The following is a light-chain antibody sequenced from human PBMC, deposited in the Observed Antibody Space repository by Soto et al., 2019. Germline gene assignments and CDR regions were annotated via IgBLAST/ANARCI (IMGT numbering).Light chain of an antibody. CDR2: LDSDGSH. Sequence: QLVLTQSPSASASLGASVKLTCTLSSGHSSYAIAWHQQQPEKGPRYFMKLDSDGSHTKGDAIPGRFSGSSSGAARYLTISSLQSEDEADYYCQTWGTGIHVVFGGGTKLTVL. CDR1: SGHSSYA. J-gene: IGLJ2*01. V-gene: IGLV4-69*01. CDR3: QTWGTGIHVV.